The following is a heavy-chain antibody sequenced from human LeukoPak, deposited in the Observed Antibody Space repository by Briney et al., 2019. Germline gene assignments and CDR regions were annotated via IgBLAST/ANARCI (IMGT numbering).Heavy chain of an antibody. J-gene: IGHJ3*02. CDR3: AKDTEAWAHDAFDI. Sequence: GGSLRLSCAASGFTFDDYAMHWVRQAPGKGLEWVSGISWNSGSIGYADSVKGRFTISRDNAKNSLYLQVISLRAEDTALYYCAKDTEAWAHDAFDIWGQGTMVTVSS. CDR2: ISWNSGSI. D-gene: IGHD3-16*01. V-gene: IGHV3-9*01. CDR1: GFTFDDYA.